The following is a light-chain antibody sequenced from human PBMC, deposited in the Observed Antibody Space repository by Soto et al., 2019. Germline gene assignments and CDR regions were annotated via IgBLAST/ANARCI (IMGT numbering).Light chain of an antibody. CDR3: QQYHTSAT. V-gene: IGKV3-20*01. Sequence: EIVLTQSPGTLSLSPGERATLSCRASQSVSASYLAWYQQKPGQAPRLLIYDASSRATGFPDRFSGSGSGTDFTLTISRLEPEDSAVYYWQQYHTSATFGQGTKLEI. J-gene: IGKJ2*01. CDR1: QSVSASY. CDR2: DAS.